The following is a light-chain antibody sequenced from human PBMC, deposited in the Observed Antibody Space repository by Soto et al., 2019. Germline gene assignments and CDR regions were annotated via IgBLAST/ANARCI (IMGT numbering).Light chain of an antibody. CDR2: NNN. CDR1: SSNIGAGYD. V-gene: IGLV1-40*01. J-gene: IGLJ2*01. Sequence: QSALTQPPSVSGAPGQRVTISCTGSSSNIGAGYDVHWYQQLPGTAPKLLIYNNNNRPSGVPDRFSGSKSVTSASLAITGLQADDEADYYCQSYDGSLCGAVFGGGTKVTVL. CDR3: QSYDGSLCGAV.